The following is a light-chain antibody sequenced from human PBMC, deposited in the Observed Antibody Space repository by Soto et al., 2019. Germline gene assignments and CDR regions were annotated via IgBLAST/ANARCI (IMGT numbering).Light chain of an antibody. CDR2: DAS. Sequence: DIQMTQSPSTLSASVGDRVTIPCRASQNINIWLAWYQQKPGKAPKLLIHDASTLESGVPSRFSGSGSGAESTLTISSLHADDVATYYRQHYDTYWTFGQGTKVDI. CDR3: QHYDTYWT. V-gene: IGKV1-5*01. J-gene: IGKJ1*01. CDR1: QNINIW.